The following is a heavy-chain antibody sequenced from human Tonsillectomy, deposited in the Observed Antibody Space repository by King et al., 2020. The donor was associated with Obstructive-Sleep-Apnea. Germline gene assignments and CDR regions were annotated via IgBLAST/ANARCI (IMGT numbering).Heavy chain of an antibody. CDR3: ARNTAMVLGYDY. V-gene: IGHV2-26*01. J-gene: IGHJ4*02. CDR1: GVSLSNARKG. CDR2: IFSNDEK. Sequence: FTLKESGPVLVKTTETLTLNCPVSGVSLSNARKGVGWICHPPRKTLEWLVHIFSNDEKSYSTSLKSRLTISKDTSKSQVVLTLTNMDPVDTATYYCARNTAMVLGYDYWGQGTLVTVSS. D-gene: IGHD5-18*01.